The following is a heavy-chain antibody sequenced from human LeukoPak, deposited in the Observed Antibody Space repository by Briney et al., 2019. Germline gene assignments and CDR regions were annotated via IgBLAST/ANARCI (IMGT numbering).Heavy chain of an antibody. CDR1: GGTFSSYA. V-gene: IGHV1-8*03. CDR3: ARLGIHHCSGGSCYLHDAFHM. Sequence: ASVKVSCKASGGTFSSYAISWVRQAPGQGLEWMGWMSPNSGKTGYAQKFQGRVTITRDTPISTAYMELSSLRSEDTAVYYCARLGIHHCSGGSCYLHDAFHMWGQGTMVTVSS. D-gene: IGHD2-15*01. J-gene: IGHJ3*02. CDR2: MSPNSGKT.